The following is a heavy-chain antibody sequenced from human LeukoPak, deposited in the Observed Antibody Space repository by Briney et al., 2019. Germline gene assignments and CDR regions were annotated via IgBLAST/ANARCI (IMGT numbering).Heavy chain of an antibody. J-gene: IGHJ3*02. CDR3: ARATAPITIYGVVIDPVDAFDI. CDR1: GYSISSGYY. D-gene: IGHD3-3*01. CDR2: IYHSGST. V-gene: IGHV4-38-2*02. Sequence: RSETLSLTCTVPGYSISSGYYWGWIRQPPGKGREWIGSIYHSGSTYYNPSLRSRVTISLDTSKNQFSLRLSSVTAADTAVYYCARATAPITIYGVVIDPVDAFDIWGQGTMVTVSS.